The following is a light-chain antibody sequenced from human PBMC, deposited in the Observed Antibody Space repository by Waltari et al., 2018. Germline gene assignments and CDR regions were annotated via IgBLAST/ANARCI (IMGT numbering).Light chain of an antibody. CDR3: QHYLRLPVT. CDR1: PSVGRA. CDR2: GAS. Sequence: ELVLTQSPGTLSLSLGDRATLPCRASPSVGRAVTSDQQKPGQAPRLLSYGASTRAPGIPDRFSGSGSGTDFSLTISRLEPDDLAVYFCQHYLRLPVTFGQGTTVEI. V-gene: IGKV3-20*01. J-gene: IGKJ1*01.